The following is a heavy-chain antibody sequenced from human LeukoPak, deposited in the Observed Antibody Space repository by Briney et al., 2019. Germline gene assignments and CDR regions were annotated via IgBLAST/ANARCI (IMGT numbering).Heavy chain of an antibody. CDR2: MNPNSGNT. Sequence: GASVKVSCKASGYTFTSYDINWVRQATGQGLEWMGWMNPNSGNTGYAQKFQGRVTMTRNTSISTAYMEMSRLRSEDTAVYYCARGSLGISWYILDYWGQGTLVTVSS. J-gene: IGHJ4*02. V-gene: IGHV1-8*01. CDR3: ARGSLGISWYILDY. D-gene: IGHD6-13*01. CDR1: GYTFTSYD.